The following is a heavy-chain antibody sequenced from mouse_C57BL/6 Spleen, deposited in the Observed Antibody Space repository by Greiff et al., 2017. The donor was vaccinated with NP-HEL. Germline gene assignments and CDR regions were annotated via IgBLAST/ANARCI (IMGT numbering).Heavy chain of an antibody. J-gene: IGHJ3*01. CDR1: GYTFTSYW. CDR2: IYPGSGST. Sequence: QVQLQQPGAELVKPGASVKMSCKASGYTFTSYWITWVKQRPGQGLEWIGDIYPGSGSTNYNEKFKSKATLTVDTSSSTAYMQLSSRTSEDSAVYDWARGGAVVASGYWGQGTLVTVSA. D-gene: IGHD1-1*01. CDR3: ARGGAVVASGY. V-gene: IGHV1-55*01.